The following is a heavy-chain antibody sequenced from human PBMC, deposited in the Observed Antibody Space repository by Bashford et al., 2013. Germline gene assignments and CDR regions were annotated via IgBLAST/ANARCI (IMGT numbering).Heavy chain of an antibody. CDR2: IYYSGST. CDR3: VRQHAGNTYYYDSSGYYNPDY. CDR1: VAPSAIVITT. J-gene: IGHJ4*02. Sequence: SDDPRPSPALSLVAPSAIVITTGAGSASPQGRDWSGLGSIYYSGSTYYSPSLKSRITMSVDTSKNQFSLKLSSVTAADTAVYYCVRQHAGNTYYYDSSGYYNPDYWGQGTLVTVSS. V-gene: IGHV4-39*01. D-gene: IGHD3-22*01.